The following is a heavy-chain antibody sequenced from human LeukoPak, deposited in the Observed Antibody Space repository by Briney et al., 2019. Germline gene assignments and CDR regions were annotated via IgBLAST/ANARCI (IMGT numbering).Heavy chain of an antibody. D-gene: IGHD2-15*01. CDR3: AKTLRYCSGGSCSD. Sequence: GGSLRLSCAAPGFTLSRYGMHWVRQAPGKGLEWVTFIRFDGSNEYYADSVKGRFTISRDDSKSTLFLQMNSLRAEDTAVYYCAKTLRYCSGGSCSDWGQGTLVTVSS. CDR2: IRFDGSNE. V-gene: IGHV3-30*02. CDR1: GFTLSRYG. J-gene: IGHJ4*02.